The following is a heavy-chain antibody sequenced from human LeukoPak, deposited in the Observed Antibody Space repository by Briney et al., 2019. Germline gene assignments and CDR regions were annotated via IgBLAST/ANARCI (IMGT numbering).Heavy chain of an antibody. D-gene: IGHD3-22*01. CDR3: ARGGGYYYAVSFYMDV. Sequence: PGGSLRLSCVGSEFSFNNSWMTWVRQSPGKGLEWVATIKEDGEETYHVRSVRGRFTISRDNAKNSLYLQMNSLTHEDTAMYFCARGGGYYYAVSFYMDVWGKGTTVTVSS. CDR1: EFSFNNSW. J-gene: IGHJ6*03. V-gene: IGHV3-7*01. CDR2: IKEDGEET.